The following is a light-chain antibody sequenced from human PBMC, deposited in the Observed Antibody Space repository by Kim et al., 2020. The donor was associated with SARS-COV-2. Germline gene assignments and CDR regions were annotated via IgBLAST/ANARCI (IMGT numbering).Light chain of an antibody. J-gene: IGKJ4*01. CDR1: QSVSRY. Sequence: LSPGERATLSGRASQSVSRYLAWYQQSPGQAPRLLIYDASNRATGIPARFSGSGSGTDFTLTVSSLEPEDFAVYYCQQRSNWPLTFGGGTKVDIK. CDR2: DAS. V-gene: IGKV3-11*01. CDR3: QQRSNWPLT.